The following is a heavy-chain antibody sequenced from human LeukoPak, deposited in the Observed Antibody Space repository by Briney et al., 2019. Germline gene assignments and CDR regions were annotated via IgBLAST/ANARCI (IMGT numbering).Heavy chain of an antibody. V-gene: IGHV3-48*02. CDR2: ISSSDNTI. Sequence: GGSLRLSCAASGFTFSFYSMNWVRQAPGKGLEWVSYISSSDNTIHYVDSVKGRFTISRDNAKNSLYLEMNTPRDADTAVYYCARVHRGYSYGRLDYWGQGTLVTVSS. CDR3: ARVHRGYSYGRLDY. CDR1: GFTFSFYS. J-gene: IGHJ4*02. D-gene: IGHD5-18*01.